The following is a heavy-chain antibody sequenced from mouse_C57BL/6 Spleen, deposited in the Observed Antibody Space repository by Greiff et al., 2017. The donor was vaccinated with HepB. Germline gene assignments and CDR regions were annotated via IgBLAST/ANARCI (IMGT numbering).Heavy chain of an antibody. CDR2: ISSGSSTI. CDR1: GFTFSDYG. J-gene: IGHJ1*03. CDR3: ARKTAWDWYFDV. D-gene: IGHD4-1*01. Sequence: EVKLMESGGGLVKPGGSLKLSCAASGFTFSDYGMHWVRQAPEKGLEWVAYISSGSSTIYYADTVKGRFTISRDNAKNTLFLQMTSLRSEDTAMYYCARKTAWDWYFDVWGTGTTVTVSS. V-gene: IGHV5-17*01.